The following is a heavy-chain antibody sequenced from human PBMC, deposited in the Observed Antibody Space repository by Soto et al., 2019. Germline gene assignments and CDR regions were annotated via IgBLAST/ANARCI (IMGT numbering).Heavy chain of an antibody. CDR3: ARAYCSDGSCRDDAFDI. CDR1: GGSFSSYY. D-gene: IGHD2-15*01. V-gene: IGHV4-34*01. Sequence: QVHLHQWGAGLLKPSETLSLTCAVDGGSFSSYYWSWIRQTPGKGPEWIGEINHSGRTNYNPSLKSRVTISVDTSKNQFSLNLSSVTAAATAVYFCARAYCSDGSCRDDAFDIWGQGTMVTVSS. J-gene: IGHJ3*02. CDR2: INHSGRT.